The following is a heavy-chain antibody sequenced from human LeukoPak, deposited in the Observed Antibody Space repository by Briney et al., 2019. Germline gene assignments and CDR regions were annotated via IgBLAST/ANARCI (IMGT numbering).Heavy chain of an antibody. Sequence: GGSLRLSCAVSGFTVSTDYMSWVRQAPGKGLEWVSVIYSGGTTYYADSVKGRFTISRDNSKNTLYLQMNSLRAEDTAVYYCGKGARAGTSGWFDPWGQGTLVTVSS. J-gene: IGHJ5*02. CDR2: IYSGGTT. CDR3: GKGARAGTSGWFDP. CDR1: GFTVSTDY. D-gene: IGHD1-7*01. V-gene: IGHV3-53*05.